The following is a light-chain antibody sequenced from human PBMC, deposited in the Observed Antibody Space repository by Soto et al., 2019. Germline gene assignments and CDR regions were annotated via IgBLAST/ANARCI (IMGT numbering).Light chain of an antibody. CDR3: CSYAGSWGDV. CDR2: DVT. CDR1: SSDVGTYNY. Sequence: QSALTQPRSVSGSPGQSVTISCTGTSSDVGTYNYVSWYQQHPGKAPKLIIYDVTKWPSGVPDRFSGSKSGNTASLTISGLQAEDEADYYCCSYAGSWGDVFGSGTKVTVL. J-gene: IGLJ1*01. V-gene: IGLV2-11*01.